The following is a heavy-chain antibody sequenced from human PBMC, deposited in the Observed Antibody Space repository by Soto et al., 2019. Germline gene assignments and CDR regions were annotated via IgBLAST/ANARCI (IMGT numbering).Heavy chain of an antibody. CDR3: AKVAATTTNYYYYYYMDV. CDR2: IYPGDSDT. J-gene: IGHJ6*03. V-gene: IGHV5-51*01. D-gene: IGHD2-15*01. Sequence: PGESLKISCKGSGYSFTSYWIGWVRQMPGKGLEWMGIIYPGDSDTRYSPSFQGQVTISRDNAKNSLYLQMNSLRAEDTALYYCAKVAATTTNYYYYYYMDVWGKGTTVTVSS. CDR1: GYSFTSYW.